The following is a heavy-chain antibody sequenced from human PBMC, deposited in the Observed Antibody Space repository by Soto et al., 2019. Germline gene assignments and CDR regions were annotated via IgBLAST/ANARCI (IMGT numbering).Heavy chain of an antibody. Sequence: PEKLRDTYAVSGYSISSGYYWGWIRQPQGKGLEWIGSIYHSGSTYYNPSLKSRVTISVDTSKNQFSLKLSSVTAADTAVYYFARGRYARFVVVPAAIQFGGLYNYYARDVRCQGTTVT. D-gene: IGHD2-2*01. CDR1: GYSISSGYY. V-gene: IGHV4-38-2*01. CDR3: ARGRYARFVVVPAAIQFGGLYNYYARDV. J-gene: IGHJ6*02. CDR2: IYHSGST.